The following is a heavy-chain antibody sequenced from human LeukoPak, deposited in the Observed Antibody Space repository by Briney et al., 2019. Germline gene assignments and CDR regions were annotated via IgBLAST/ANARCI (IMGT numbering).Heavy chain of an antibody. J-gene: IGHJ4*02. D-gene: IGHD3-16*02. CDR3: ARGYDYVWGSYRYLDY. V-gene: IGHV3-48*03. Sequence: GGSLRLSCAASGFTFSSYEMSWVRQAPGKGLEWVSYISSSGSTIYYADSVKGRFTISRDNAKNSLYLQMNSLRAEDTAVYYCARGYDYVWGSYRYLDYWGQGTLVTVSS. CDR1: GFTFSSYE. CDR2: ISSSGSTI.